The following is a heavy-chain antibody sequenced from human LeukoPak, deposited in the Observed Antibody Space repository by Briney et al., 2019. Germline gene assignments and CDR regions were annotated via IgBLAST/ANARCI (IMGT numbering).Heavy chain of an antibody. J-gene: IGHJ6*03. CDR3: VRDALEGYYSYYYMDV. V-gene: IGHV4-59*11. D-gene: IGHD1-1*01. CDR1: GGPIISHY. Sequence: SETLSLTCSVSGGPIISHYWSWTRQPPGKGLEWIGYISNSGSTDYNPSLRSRVTISINTSKNQFSLKLTSETAADSAVYYCVRDALEGYYSYYYMDVWGRGTTVTVSS. CDR2: ISNSGST.